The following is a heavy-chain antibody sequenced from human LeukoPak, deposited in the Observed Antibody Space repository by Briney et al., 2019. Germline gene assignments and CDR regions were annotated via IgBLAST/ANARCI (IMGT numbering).Heavy chain of an antibody. J-gene: IGHJ4*02. CDR2: IYPGDSDT. Sequence: GESLKISCKASGYSFTTHWIGWVRQMPGKGLEWMGIIYPGDSDTRYSPSFQGQVTISADKSISTAYLQYNSLKASDTAMYYCARLTGGANYYDSSGPPHYFDYWGQGTLVTVSS. V-gene: IGHV5-51*01. CDR1: GYSFTTHW. CDR3: ARLTGGANYYDSSGPPHYFDY. D-gene: IGHD3-22*01.